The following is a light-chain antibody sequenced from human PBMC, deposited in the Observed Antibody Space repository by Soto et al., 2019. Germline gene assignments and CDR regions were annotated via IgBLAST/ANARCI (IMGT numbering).Light chain of an antibody. CDR3: QQFSSHPPFT. CDR2: AAS. J-gene: IGKJ3*01. V-gene: IGKV1-39*01. Sequence: DIQMTQSPSSLSASVGDRVTITCRASQSISSYLNWYQQKPGKAPKLLIYAASSLQSGVPSRFSGSGSGTDFTLTISSLQPEDFGTYFCQQFSSHPPFTFGPGTKVDIK. CDR1: QSISSY.